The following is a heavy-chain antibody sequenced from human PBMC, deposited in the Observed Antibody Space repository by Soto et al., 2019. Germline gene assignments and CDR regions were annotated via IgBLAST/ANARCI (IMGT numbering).Heavy chain of an antibody. Sequence: GESLKISCAASGFTFSSYAMSWVRQAPGKGLEWVSVISGSGGSTHYADSVKGRSTISRDNSKNTLYLQVNSLRAEDTAVYYCAKEADISGYHPDDWGQGTQVTVSS. D-gene: IGHD3-22*01. V-gene: IGHV3-23*01. CDR2: ISGSGGST. J-gene: IGHJ4*02. CDR3: AKEADISGYHPDD. CDR1: GFTFSSYA.